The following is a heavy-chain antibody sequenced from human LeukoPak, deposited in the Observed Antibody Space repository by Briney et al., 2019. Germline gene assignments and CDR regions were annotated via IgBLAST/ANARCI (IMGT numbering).Heavy chain of an antibody. J-gene: IGHJ4*02. D-gene: IGHD3-10*01. Sequence: GGSLRLSCAASGFSFDDYAMHWVRQAPGKGLEWVAGISWNSGSMDYVDSVKGRFTISRDNSKNTLYLQMNSLRAEDTAVYYCAKDNALLWFGELSELFDYWGQGTLVTVSS. CDR3: AKDNALLWFGELSELFDY. CDR2: ISWNSGSM. CDR1: GFSFDDYA. V-gene: IGHV3-9*01.